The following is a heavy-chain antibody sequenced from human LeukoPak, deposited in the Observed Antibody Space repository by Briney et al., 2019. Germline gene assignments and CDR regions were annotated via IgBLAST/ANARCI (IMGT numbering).Heavy chain of an antibody. Sequence: GGSLRLSCAASGFTFSSYGMHWVRQAPGKGLEWVAFIRYDGSNKYYADSVKGRFTISRDNSKNTLYLQMNSLRAEDTAVYYCARENYLKDRPRAAAGTNYYYYMDVWGKGTTVTVSS. CDR1: GFTFSSYG. J-gene: IGHJ6*03. V-gene: IGHV3-30*02. CDR2: IRYDGSNK. D-gene: IGHD6-13*01. CDR3: ARENYLKDRPRAAAGTNYYYYMDV.